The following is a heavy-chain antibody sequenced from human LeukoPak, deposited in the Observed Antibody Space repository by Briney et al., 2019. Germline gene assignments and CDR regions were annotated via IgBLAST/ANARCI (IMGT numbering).Heavy chain of an antibody. CDR3: ARTYGDYDGSYWYFDL. D-gene: IGHD4-17*01. Sequence: ASVRVSRKASGYTFTGYGITWVRQAPGQGLEWMGWISTYNGKADYAQKLQGRVTMTTDRSTSTAYMELRSLRSDDTAVYYCARTYGDYDGSYWYFDLWGRGTLVTVSS. V-gene: IGHV1-18*01. CDR1: GYTFTGYG. J-gene: IGHJ2*01. CDR2: ISTYNGKA.